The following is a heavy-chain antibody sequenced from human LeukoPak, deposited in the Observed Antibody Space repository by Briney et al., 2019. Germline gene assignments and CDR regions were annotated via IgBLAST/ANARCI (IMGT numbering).Heavy chain of an antibody. D-gene: IGHD3-10*01. CDR3: ARTYYYGSGFNWFDP. V-gene: IGHV4-38-2*02. Sequence: SETLSLTCTVSGYSISSGYYWGWIRQPPGKGLEWIGSIYHSGSTYYNPSLKSRVTISVDTSKNQFSLKLSSVTAADTAVYYCARTYYYGSGFNWFDPWGQGTLVTVSS. J-gene: IGHJ5*02. CDR1: GYSISSGYY. CDR2: IYHSGST.